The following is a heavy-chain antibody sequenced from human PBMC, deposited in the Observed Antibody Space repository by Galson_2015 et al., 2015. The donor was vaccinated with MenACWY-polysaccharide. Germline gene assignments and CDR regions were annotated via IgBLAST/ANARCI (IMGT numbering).Heavy chain of an antibody. CDR2: ISYDGSNK. V-gene: IGHV3-30*04. Sequence: SLRLSCAASGFTFSTYAMHWVRQAPGKGLEWVTVISYDGSNKYYADSVKGRFTISRDSSQNSFYLQINSLRAEDTALYYCVQTDSNKRFCSYSNCYSVDDWGQGTRVTVSS. J-gene: IGHJ4*02. CDR3: VQTDSNKRFCSYSNCYSVDD. D-gene: IGHD2-15*01. CDR1: GFTFSTYA.